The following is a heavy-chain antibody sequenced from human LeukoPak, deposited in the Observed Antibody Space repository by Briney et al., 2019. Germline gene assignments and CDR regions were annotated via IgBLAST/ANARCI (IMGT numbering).Heavy chain of an antibody. CDR2: ISHTGSV. CDR1: GFTFSSYA. V-gene: IGHV4-4*02. Sequence: GSLRLSCAASGFTFSSYAMHWVRQSPGKGLEWIGEISHTGSVNYNLSLESRVTISTDKSKNQFSLMLRSVAAADTAVYYCARHDDFLSPYDYWGQGVLVTVSS. CDR3: ARHDDFLSPYDY. J-gene: IGHJ4*02. D-gene: IGHD3-3*01.